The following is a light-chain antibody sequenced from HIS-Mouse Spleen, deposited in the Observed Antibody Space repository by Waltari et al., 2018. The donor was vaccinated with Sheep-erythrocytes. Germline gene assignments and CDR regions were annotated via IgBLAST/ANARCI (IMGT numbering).Light chain of an antibody. CDR1: RTDVGSYNF. J-gene: IGLJ3*02. CDR2: EGS. Sequence: SALTQPASVPGSPGQSLTISCTVTRTDVGSYNFVSWYQQHPGKAPKLMIYEGSKRPSGVSNRFSGSKSGNTASLTISGLQAEDEADYYCCSYAGSSTPWVFGGGTKLTVL. CDR3: CSYAGSSTPWV. V-gene: IGLV2-23*01.